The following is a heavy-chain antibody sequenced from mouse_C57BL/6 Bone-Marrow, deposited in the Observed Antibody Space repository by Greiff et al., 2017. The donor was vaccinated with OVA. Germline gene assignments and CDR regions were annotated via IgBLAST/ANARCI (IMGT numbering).Heavy chain of an antibody. D-gene: IGHD5-5*01. Sequence: VQLQQSGPELVKPGASVKLSCKASGYTFTGYDINWVKQRPGQGLEWIGWIYPRDGSTKYNEKFKGKATLTVDTSSSTAYMELHSLTSEDSAVYFCKLPQFAYWGQGTLVTVSA. CDR3: KLPQFAY. V-gene: IGHV1-85*01. J-gene: IGHJ3*01. CDR1: GYTFTGYD. CDR2: IYPRDGST.